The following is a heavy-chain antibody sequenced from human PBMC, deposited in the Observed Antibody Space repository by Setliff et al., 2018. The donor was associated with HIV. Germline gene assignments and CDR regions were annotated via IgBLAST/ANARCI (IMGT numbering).Heavy chain of an antibody. V-gene: IGHV3-72*01. CDR1: GFTFSDYY. CDR2: TRNKAESYTT. J-gene: IGHJ5*02. Sequence: PGGSLRLSCAASGFTFSDYYMDWVRQAPGKGLEWVGRTRNKAESYTTDYAASVKGRFIISRDDSKNLLYLQMKSLKSEDTAVYYCARAHDFGDYAPGSWGQGTLVTVSS. CDR3: ARAHDFGDYAPGS. D-gene: IGHD4-17*01.